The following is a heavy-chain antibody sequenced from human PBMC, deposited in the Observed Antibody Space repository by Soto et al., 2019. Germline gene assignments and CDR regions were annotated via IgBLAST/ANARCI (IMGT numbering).Heavy chain of an antibody. CDR2: IRSKANSYAT. D-gene: IGHD3-22*01. Sequence: EVQLVESGGGLVQPGGSLKLSCAASGFTFSGSAMHWVRQASGKGLEWVGRIRSKANSYATAYAASVKGRFTISRDDSKNTAYLQMNSLKTKDTAVYYCRVYDNSGPTLGDYWGQGTLVTVSS. J-gene: IGHJ4*02. V-gene: IGHV3-73*02. CDR3: RVYDNSGPTLGDY. CDR1: GFTFSGSA.